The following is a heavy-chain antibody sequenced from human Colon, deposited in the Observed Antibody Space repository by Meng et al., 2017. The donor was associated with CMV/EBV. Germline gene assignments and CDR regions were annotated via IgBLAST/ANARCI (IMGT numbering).Heavy chain of an antibody. CDR1: GGFISGHY. Sequence: LEASGPRLFKPSEPLSLTCTVPGGFISGHYWSWIRRPAGEGLQGLGRIYSNGRIDENYSLRSRVTISVDTSKNQLSLRLTSVTAADTAVYYCGRAGARGVPIDVWGRGTLVTVSS. CDR2: IYSNGRI. V-gene: IGHV4-4*07. D-gene: IGHD3-10*01. J-gene: IGHJ1*01. CDR3: GRAGARGVPIDV.